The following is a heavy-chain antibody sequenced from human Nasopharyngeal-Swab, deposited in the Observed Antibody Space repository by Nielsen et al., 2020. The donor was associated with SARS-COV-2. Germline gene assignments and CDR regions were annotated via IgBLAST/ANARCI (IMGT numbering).Heavy chain of an antibody. D-gene: IGHD1/OR15-1a*01. V-gene: IGHV3-48*04. CDR3: ARGGRWWATTSRANNWFDP. J-gene: IGHJ5*02. Sequence: VRQMPGKGLEWVSYISSSSSTIYYADSVKGRFTISRDNAKNSLYLQMNSLRAEDTAVYYCARGGRWWATTSRANNWFDPWGQGTLVTVSS. CDR2: ISSSSSTI.